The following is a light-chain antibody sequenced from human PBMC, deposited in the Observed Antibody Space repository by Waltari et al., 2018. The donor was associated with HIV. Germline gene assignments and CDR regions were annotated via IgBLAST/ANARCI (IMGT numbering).Light chain of an antibody. Sequence: GGTVTLTCGSSTGAVTSGHYPYWFQQKPGQAPRTLIYDTNTKHSWTPARFSGSLLGGKAALTLSGAQPEDEAEYYCLLSYSGTRVFGGGTKLTVL. CDR3: LLSYSGTRV. CDR2: DTN. CDR1: TGAVTSGHY. J-gene: IGLJ3*02. V-gene: IGLV7-46*01.